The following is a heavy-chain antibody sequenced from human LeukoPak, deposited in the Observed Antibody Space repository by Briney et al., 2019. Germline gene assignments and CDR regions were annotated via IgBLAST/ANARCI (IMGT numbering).Heavy chain of an antibody. J-gene: IGHJ4*02. CDR2: ISYTGST. CDR3: ARHRAYSSSSPFDY. D-gene: IGHD6-6*01. V-gene: IGHV4-59*08. CDR1: GVSISSLY. Sequence: EPSEALPLTCSVSGVSISSLYWSWIGQPPGKGLEGIGYISYTGSTNYNPSLKSRVTMFVAMSKNQFSLRPSSVTAADTAVYYCARHRAYSSSSPFDYWGQGTLVTVS.